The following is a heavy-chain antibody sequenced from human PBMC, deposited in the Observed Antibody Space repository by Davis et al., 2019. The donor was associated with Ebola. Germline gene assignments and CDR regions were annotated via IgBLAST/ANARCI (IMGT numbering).Heavy chain of an antibody. D-gene: IGHD3-10*01. CDR3: ASSGTSGYFDY. V-gene: IGHV1-3*03. CDR1: GYTFTSYA. CDR2: INAGNGNT. Sequence: ASVKVSCKASGYTFTSYAMHWVRQAPGQRLEWMGWINAGNGNTKYSQEFQGRVTITRDTSASTAYMELSSLRSEDTAVYYCASSGTSGYFDYWGQGTLVTVSS. J-gene: IGHJ4*02.